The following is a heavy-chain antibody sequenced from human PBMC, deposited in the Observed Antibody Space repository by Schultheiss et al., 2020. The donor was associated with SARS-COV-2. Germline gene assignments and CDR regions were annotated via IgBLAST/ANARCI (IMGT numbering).Heavy chain of an antibody. Sequence: GGSLRLSCKVSGYTLTELSMHWVRQAPGKGLEWMGGFDPEDGETIYAQKFQGRVTMTEDTSTDTAYMELSSLRSEDTAVYYCARVTSGNSAWFAGWFDPWGQGTLVTVSS. J-gene: IGHJ5*02. CDR3: ARVTSGNSAWFAGWFDP. CDR2: FDPEDGET. D-gene: IGHD5-12*01. CDR1: GYTLTELS. V-gene: IGHV1-24*01.